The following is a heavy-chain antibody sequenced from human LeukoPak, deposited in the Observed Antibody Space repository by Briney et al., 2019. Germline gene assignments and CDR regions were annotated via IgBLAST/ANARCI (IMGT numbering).Heavy chain of an antibody. D-gene: IGHD2-15*01. J-gene: IGHJ5*02. CDR1: GFTFSSYS. CDR2: ISSSSSYI. Sequence: GGSLRLSCAASGFTFSSYSMNWVRQAPGKGLEWVSPISSSSSYIYYADSVKGRFTISRDNAKNSLYLQMNSLRAEDTAVYYCARVSCSGGSCYSGWFDPWGQGTLVTVSS. V-gene: IGHV3-21*01. CDR3: ARVSCSGGSCYSGWFDP.